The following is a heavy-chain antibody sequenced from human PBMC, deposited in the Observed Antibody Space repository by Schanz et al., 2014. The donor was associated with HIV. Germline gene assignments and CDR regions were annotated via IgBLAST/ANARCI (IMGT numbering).Heavy chain of an antibody. D-gene: IGHD3-22*01. CDR1: GGSVSSGSSY. J-gene: IGHJ4*02. V-gene: IGHV4-61*01. Sequence: QLQLQESGPGLVKPSGTLSLTCLVSGGSVSSGSSYWSWVRQPPGKGLEWIGEINHGGSTNYNPSLKSRVTISADTSKNQFSLKLSSVIAADTAVYYCSRGAGGGDYYDSSDYPYCLDYWGQGTQVTVSS. CDR2: INHGGST. CDR3: SRGAGGGDYYDSSDYPYCLDY.